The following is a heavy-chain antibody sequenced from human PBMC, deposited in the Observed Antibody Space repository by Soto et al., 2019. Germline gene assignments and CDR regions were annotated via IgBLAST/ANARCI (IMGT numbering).Heavy chain of an antibody. D-gene: IGHD5-12*01. Sequence: PGRSLRLACAASGFTFTNYEMNWVRQAPGKGLEWISYISSSGKTISYADSVKGRFTISRDNAKNSLYLKMNSLRDEDTAVYYCPRDPEKYSGSDLGTDYWRQGT. CDR3: PRDPEKYSGSDLGTDY. CDR2: ISSSGKTI. CDR1: GFTFTNYE. J-gene: IGHJ4*02. V-gene: IGHV3-48*03.